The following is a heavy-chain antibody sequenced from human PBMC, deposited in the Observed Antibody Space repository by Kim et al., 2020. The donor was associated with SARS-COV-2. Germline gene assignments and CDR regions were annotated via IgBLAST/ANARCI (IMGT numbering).Heavy chain of an antibody. D-gene: IGHD2-21*01. CDR2: IYHSGGT. V-gene: IGHV4-4*02. J-gene: IGHJ4*02. CDR1: GGSISSSNW. Sequence: SETLSLTCAVSGGSISSSNWWSWVRQPPGKGLEWIGEIYHSGGTIYNPSLKSRVTISVDKSKNQFSLKLSSVTAADTAVYYCARVGGIAYCGGECPLDYWGQGTLVTVSS. CDR3: ARVGGIAYCGGECPLDY.